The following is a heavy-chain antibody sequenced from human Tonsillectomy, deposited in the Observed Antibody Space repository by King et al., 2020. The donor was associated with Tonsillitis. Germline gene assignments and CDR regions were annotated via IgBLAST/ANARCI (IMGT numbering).Heavy chain of an antibody. V-gene: IGHV3-30-3*01. Sequence: VQLVESGGGVVQPGRSLRLSCAASGFTFSSYAIHWVRQAPGKGLEWVAVISSDGSIEYYADSVKGRFTISRDNSKNTLYLQMNSLRPEDTAMYYCARVYSYGPRTAAFDIWGQGTMVTVSS. D-gene: IGHD5-18*01. CDR2: ISSDGSIE. CDR3: ARVYSYGPRTAAFDI. CDR1: GFTFSSYA. J-gene: IGHJ3*02.